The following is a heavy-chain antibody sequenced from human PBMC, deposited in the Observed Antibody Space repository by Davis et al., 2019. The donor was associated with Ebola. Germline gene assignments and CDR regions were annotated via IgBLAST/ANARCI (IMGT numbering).Heavy chain of an antibody. J-gene: IGHJ5*02. CDR2: ISYDGSNK. V-gene: IGHV3-30-3*01. CDR3: ARGVAGTPEGFDP. D-gene: IGHD6-19*01. Sequence: GESLKISCAASGFTFSSYAMHWVRQAPGKGLEWVAVISYDGSNKYYADSVKGRFTISRDNSKNTLYLQMNSLRAEDTAVYYCARGVAGTPEGFDPWGQGTLVTVSS. CDR1: GFTFSSYA.